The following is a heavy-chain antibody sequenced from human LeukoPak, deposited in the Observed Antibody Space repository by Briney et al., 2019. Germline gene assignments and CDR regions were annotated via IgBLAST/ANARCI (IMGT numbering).Heavy chain of an antibody. V-gene: IGHV3-74*01. CDR2: INSDGSST. D-gene: IGHD2-21*01. CDR1: GFTFSSYW. Sequence: PGGSLRLSCAASGFTFSSYWMHWVRQAPGKGLVWVSRINSDGSSTSYADSVKGRFTISRDNAKNTLYLQMNSLRAEDTAVYYCARGVLWGRGAFDIWGQGTMVTVSS. J-gene: IGHJ3*02. CDR3: ARGVLWGRGAFDI.